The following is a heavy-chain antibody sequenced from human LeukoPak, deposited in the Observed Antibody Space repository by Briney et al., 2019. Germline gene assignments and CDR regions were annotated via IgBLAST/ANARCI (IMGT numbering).Heavy chain of an antibody. CDR2: ISWDGGST. V-gene: IGHV3-43D*03. Sequence: PGGSLRLSCAASGFTFDDYAMHWVRQAPGKGLEWVSLISWDGGSTYYADSVKGRFTISRDNSKNSLYLQMNSLRAEDTALYYCAKDPRVVITTRGIFRGAFDIWGQGTMVTVSS. J-gene: IGHJ3*02. D-gene: IGHD3-22*01. CDR1: GFTFDDYA. CDR3: AKDPRVVITTRGIFRGAFDI.